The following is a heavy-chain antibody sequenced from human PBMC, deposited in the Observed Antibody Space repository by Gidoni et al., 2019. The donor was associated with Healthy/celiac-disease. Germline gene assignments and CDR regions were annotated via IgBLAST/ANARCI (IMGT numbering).Heavy chain of an antibody. CDR1: GGTFRSYA. Sequence: QVQLVQSGAEVKKPGSSVTVSCKASGGTFRSYAISWVRQAPGQGLEWMGGIIPIFGTANYAQKFQGRVTITADESTSTAYMELSSLRSEDTAVYYCARGAVVVAATPYYYYGMDVWGQGTTVTVSS. J-gene: IGHJ6*02. CDR3: ARGAVVVAATPYYYYGMDV. V-gene: IGHV1-69*01. D-gene: IGHD2-15*01. CDR2: IIPIFGTA.